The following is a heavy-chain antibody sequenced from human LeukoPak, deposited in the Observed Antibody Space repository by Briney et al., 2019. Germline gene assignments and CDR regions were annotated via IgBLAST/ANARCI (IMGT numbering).Heavy chain of an antibody. D-gene: IGHD3-22*01. CDR1: GGTFSSYA. J-gene: IGHJ5*02. CDR3: AREYYYDSSGYLGWFDP. Sequence: SMKLSCKASGGTFSSYAISWVRQAPGQGLEWMGRIIPIFGTANYAQKFQGRVTITADKSTSTAYMELSSLRSEDTAVYYCAREYYYDSSGYLGWFDPWGQGTLVTVSS. CDR2: IIPIFGTA. V-gene: IGHV1-69*06.